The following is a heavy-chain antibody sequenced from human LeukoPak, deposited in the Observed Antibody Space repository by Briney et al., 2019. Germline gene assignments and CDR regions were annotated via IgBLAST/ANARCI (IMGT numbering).Heavy chain of an antibody. J-gene: IGHJ6*02. CDR1: GYTFTNYA. CDR3: ARELVRYSYGDQPRENYYYYGMDV. Sequence: GASVKVSCKASGYTFTNYAMNWVRQAPGQGLEWMGWINTNTGNPTHAQGFTGRFVFSLDTSVSTAYLQISSLKAEDTAVYYCARELVRYSYGDQPRENYYYYGMDVWGQGTTVTVSS. V-gene: IGHV7-4-1*02. CDR2: INTNTGNP. D-gene: IGHD5-18*01.